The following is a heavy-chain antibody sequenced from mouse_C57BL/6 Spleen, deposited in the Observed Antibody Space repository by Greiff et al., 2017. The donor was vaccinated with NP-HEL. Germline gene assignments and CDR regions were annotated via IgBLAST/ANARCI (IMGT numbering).Heavy chain of an antibody. V-gene: IGHV1-55*01. Sequence: VQLQQPGAELVKPGASVKMSCKASGYTFTSYWITWVKQRPGQGLEWIGDIYPGSGSTNYNEKFKSKATLTVDTSSSTAYMQLSSLTSEDSAVYDCAGGRDNYDYAMDYWGQGTSVTVSS. CDR3: AGGRDNYDYAMDY. D-gene: IGHD1-3*01. CDR2: IYPGSGST. CDR1: GYTFTSYW. J-gene: IGHJ4*01.